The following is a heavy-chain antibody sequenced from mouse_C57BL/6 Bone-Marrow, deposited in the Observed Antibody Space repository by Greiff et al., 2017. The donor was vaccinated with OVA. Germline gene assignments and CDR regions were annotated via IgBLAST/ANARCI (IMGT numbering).Heavy chain of an antibody. D-gene: IGHD2-1*01. Sequence: VQLQQSGPELVKPGASVKISCKASGYTFTDYYMNWVKQSHGKSLEWIGDINPNNGGTSYNQKFKGKATLTVDKSSSTAYMELRSLTSEDSAVYYCARNYGNSWGQGTLVTVSA. J-gene: IGHJ3*01. CDR3: ARNYGNS. CDR2: INPNNGGT. V-gene: IGHV1-26*01. CDR1: GYTFTDYY.